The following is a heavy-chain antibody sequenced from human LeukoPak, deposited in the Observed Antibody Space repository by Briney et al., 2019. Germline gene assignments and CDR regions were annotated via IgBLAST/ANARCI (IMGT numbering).Heavy chain of an antibody. CDR1: GFTFSSYA. CDR3: ARSTSFVILGATSFHY. J-gene: IGHJ4*02. D-gene: IGHD1-26*01. Sequence: PGGSLRLSCAASGFTFSSYAMHWVRQAPGKGLEYVSAISSNGGSTYYANSVKGRFTISRDNSKNTLYLQMGSLRAEDMAVYYCARSTSFVILGATSFHYWGQGTLVTVSS. V-gene: IGHV3-64*01. CDR2: ISSNGGST.